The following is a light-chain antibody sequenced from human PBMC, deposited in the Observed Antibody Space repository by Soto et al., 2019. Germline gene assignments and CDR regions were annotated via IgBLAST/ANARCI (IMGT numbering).Light chain of an antibody. CDR3: QQSYSNPLT. Sequence: DIQMTQSPSSLSASLGDRVTITCRASQSISSYLNWYQQKQGKAPKLLIYAASSLQSGVPSRFSGSGSGTDFTLTISSLQPEDFETYYCQQSYSNPLTFGQGTRLEIK. CDR1: QSISSY. J-gene: IGKJ5*01. CDR2: AAS. V-gene: IGKV1-39*01.